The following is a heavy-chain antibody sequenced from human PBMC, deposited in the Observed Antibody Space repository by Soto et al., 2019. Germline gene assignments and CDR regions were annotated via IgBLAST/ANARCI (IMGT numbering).Heavy chain of an antibody. CDR3: AKIPPGYSYGYFYIDY. Sequence: GGSLRLSCAASGFTFSSCKMSWVRQAPGKGLEWVADITGSSGTIHYADSVKGRFTISRDNAKNSLYLQMNSLRAEDTAVYYCAKIPPGYSYGYFYIDYWGQGTLVTVSS. D-gene: IGHD5-18*01. CDR2: ITGSSGTI. CDR1: GFTFSSCK. J-gene: IGHJ4*02. V-gene: IGHV3-48*01.